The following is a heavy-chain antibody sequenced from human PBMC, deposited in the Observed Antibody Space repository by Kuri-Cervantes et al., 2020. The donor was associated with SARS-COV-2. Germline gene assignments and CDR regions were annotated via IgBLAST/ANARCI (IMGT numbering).Heavy chain of an antibody. Sequence: GSLRLSCAVYGGSFSGYYWSWIRQPPGKGLEWIGEINHSGSTNYNPSLKSRVTISVDTSKNQFSLKLSSVTAADTAVHYCARISAVPAAKRTYYFDYWGQGTLVTVSS. D-gene: IGHD2-2*01. CDR2: INHSGST. CDR1: GGSFSGYY. J-gene: IGHJ4*02. V-gene: IGHV4-34*01. CDR3: ARISAVPAAKRTYYFDY.